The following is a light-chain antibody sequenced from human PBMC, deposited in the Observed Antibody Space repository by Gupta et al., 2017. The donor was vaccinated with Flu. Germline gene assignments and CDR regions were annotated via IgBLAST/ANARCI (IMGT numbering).Light chain of an antibody. J-gene: IGKJ4*01. V-gene: IGKV3-11*01. Sequence: EIVLTPSPATLSLSPGERATLSCRASQSGGTYLAWSHQRPGQDPRLLIYDSSNRATGVPARCSGSGSGKTGTPTISSLEHEDVSVYYCHQRDSSYLTFGEGTRVEIK. CDR1: QSGGTY. CDR3: HQRDSSYLT. CDR2: DSS.